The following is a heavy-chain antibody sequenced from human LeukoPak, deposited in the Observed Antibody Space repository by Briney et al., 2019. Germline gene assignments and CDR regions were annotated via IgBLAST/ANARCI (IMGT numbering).Heavy chain of an antibody. J-gene: IGHJ4*02. CDR1: GFTFSSYW. Sequence: GGSLRLSCAASGFTFSSYWMSWVRQAPGKGLEWVANIKQDGSEKYYVDSVKGRFTISRDNAKNSLYLQMNSLRAEDTAVYYCAGEGGSYYFDYWGQGTLVTVSS. D-gene: IGHD1-26*01. CDR2: IKQDGSEK. CDR3: AGEGGSYYFDY. V-gene: IGHV3-7*04.